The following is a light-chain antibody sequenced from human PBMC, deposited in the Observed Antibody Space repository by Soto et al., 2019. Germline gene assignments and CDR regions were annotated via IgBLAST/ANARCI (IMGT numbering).Light chain of an antibody. CDR2: GAS. CDR3: QQYGRSPLT. Sequence: IVLTQSPGTLSFSPCKRATVCCRASQTVSSNFLAWYQQKPGQALRLLIYGASSRATGIPDRFSGSGSGTDFTLTISRLEPEDFAVYYCQQYGRSPLTFGQGTRLEIK. CDR1: QTVSSNF. V-gene: IGKV3-20*01. J-gene: IGKJ5*01.